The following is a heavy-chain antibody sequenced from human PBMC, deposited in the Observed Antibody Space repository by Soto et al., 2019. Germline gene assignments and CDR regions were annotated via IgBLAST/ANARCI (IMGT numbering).Heavy chain of an antibody. Sequence: QVQLQESGPRLVKPSETLFLTCTVSGGSFSPYYWSWIRQPPGKGLEWIGYIYHSGPTNYNPSLKSRLTISVDTSKNQLSLKLTSMTAADTAVYYCARGGRYRYGLDVWGQGTTVTVSS. CDR2: IYHSGPT. CDR3: ARGGRYRYGLDV. V-gene: IGHV4-59*01. CDR1: GGSFSPYY. J-gene: IGHJ6*02. D-gene: IGHD1-1*01.